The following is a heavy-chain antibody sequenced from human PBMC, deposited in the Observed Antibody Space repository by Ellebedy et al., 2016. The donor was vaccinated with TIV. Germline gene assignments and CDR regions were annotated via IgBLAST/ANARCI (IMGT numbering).Heavy chain of an antibody. J-gene: IGHJ4*02. V-gene: IGHV3-23*01. CDR1: GFTFRNYA. Sequence: GESLKISCVASGFTFRNYAMAWVRQAPGKGLEWLSAIGPSSNYAFYADSVKGRFTISRDNSKNTLYLQMNSLRAEDTAVYYCAKHTSGWSLPFDYWGQGTLVTVSS. CDR2: IGPSSNYA. D-gene: IGHD6-19*01. CDR3: AKHTSGWSLPFDY.